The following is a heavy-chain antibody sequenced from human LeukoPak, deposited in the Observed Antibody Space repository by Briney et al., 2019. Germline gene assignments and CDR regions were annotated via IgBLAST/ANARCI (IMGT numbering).Heavy chain of an antibody. Sequence: GGSLRLSCTASGFTFSRHWISWVRQTPGKGLEWVANIKEDGSEQYYVDSVKGRFTISRDNAENSLYLQMNSLRAEDTAVYYCARSGNSYYDYVWGSYRPFDYWGQGTLVTVSS. CDR2: IKEDGSEQ. CDR1: GFTFSRHW. V-gene: IGHV3-7*01. CDR3: ARSGNSYYDYVWGSYRPFDY. D-gene: IGHD3-16*02. J-gene: IGHJ4*02.